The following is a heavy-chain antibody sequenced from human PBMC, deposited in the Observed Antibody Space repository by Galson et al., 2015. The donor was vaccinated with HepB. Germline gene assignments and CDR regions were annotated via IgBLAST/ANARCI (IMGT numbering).Heavy chain of an antibody. CDR3: AGGYYDFWSGYSLRFLGWYFDL. Sequence: SVKVSCKASGGTFSSYAISWVRQAPGQGLEWMGGIIPIFGTANYAQKFQGRVTITADKSTSTAYMELSSLRSEDTAVYYCAGGYYDFWSGYSLRFLGWYFDLWGRGTLVTVSS. CDR2: IIPIFGTA. V-gene: IGHV1-69*06. CDR1: GGTFSSYA. J-gene: IGHJ2*01. D-gene: IGHD3-3*01.